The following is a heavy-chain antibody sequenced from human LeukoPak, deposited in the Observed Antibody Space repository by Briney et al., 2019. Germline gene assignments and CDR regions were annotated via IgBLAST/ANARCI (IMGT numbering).Heavy chain of an antibody. CDR1: GFTFSNYR. D-gene: IGHD4-23*01. V-gene: IGHV3-21*01. CDR2: ISGSSSDI. J-gene: IGHJ6*02. Sequence: PGGSLRLSCAASGFTFSNYRINWVRQAPGKGLEWVSAISGSSSDIYYADSVKGRFTISRDNAENSLYLQMNSVRAEDTAVYYCARERGGNEGYGMDFWGQGTTVTVSS. CDR3: ARERGGNEGYGMDF.